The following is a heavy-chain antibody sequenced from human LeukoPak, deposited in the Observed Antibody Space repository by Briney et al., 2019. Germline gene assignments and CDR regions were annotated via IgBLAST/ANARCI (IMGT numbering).Heavy chain of an antibody. V-gene: IGHV4-39*07. Sequence: SETLSLTCTVSGGSISSSSYYWGWIRQPPGKGLEWIGSIYYSESTYYNPSLKSRVTISLDTSKNQFSLKLSSVTAADTAVYYCARDPSITMVRGVIITHNRRVLDWYFDLWGRGTLVTVSS. CDR1: GGSISSSSYY. J-gene: IGHJ2*01. D-gene: IGHD3-10*01. CDR3: ARDPSITMVRGVIITHNRRVLDWYFDL. CDR2: IYYSEST.